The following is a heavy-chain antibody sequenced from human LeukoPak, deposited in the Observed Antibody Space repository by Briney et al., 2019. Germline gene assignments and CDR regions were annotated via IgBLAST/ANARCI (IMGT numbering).Heavy chain of an antibody. CDR1: GFTFSNYA. J-gene: IGHJ4*02. V-gene: IGHV3-23*01. CDR3: AKGKGYCTGGSCYSDY. CDR2: ISGSDGST. D-gene: IGHD2-15*01. Sequence: GGSLRLSCTASGFTFSNYAMSWVRQAPGKGLEWVSTISGSDGSTYYADSVKGRLTISRDNSKNTLYLQMNSLRVEDTAIYYCAKGKGYCTGGSCYSDYWGQGTLVTVSS.